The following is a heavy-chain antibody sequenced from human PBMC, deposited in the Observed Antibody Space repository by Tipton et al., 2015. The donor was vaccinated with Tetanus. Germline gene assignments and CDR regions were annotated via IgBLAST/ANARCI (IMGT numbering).Heavy chain of an antibody. J-gene: IGHJ4*02. Sequence: SLRLSCEASGFTFSTYWMHWVRQVPGKGLEWVSSISGSGDRTYYSDSVEGRFTISRDNSANRLFLQMNSLKADDTAVYYCARAFCNYNCHGGYFDYWGQGTLVTVSS. D-gene: IGHD2/OR15-2a*01. CDR1: GFTFSTYW. CDR2: ISGSGDRT. V-gene: IGHV3-23*01. CDR3: ARAFCNYNCHGGYFDY.